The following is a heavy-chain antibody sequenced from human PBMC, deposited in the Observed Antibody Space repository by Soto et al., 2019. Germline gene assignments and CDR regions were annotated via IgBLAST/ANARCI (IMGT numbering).Heavy chain of an antibody. D-gene: IGHD1-7*01. V-gene: IGHV3-23*04. CDR3: AKCIQVNWKYDAFHI. CDR2: ITASGGTT. Sequence: EVQLVESGGGLVQPGGSLRLSCAASGFTFSSYAMSWVRQAPGKGLEWVSHITASGGTTYYADSVKGRFTISRDSSRNTLHRQMNSLRAEDTALYYCAKCIQVNWKYDAFHIWGQGTMVTVSS. J-gene: IGHJ3*02. CDR1: GFTFSSYA.